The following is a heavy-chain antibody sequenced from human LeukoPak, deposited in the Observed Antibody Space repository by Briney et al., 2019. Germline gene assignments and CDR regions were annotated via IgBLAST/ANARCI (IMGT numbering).Heavy chain of an antibody. CDR1: GFTFSSYW. CDR2: IKQDGSEK. J-gene: IGHJ4*02. V-gene: IGHV3-7*01. Sequence: GGSLRLSCAASGFTFSSYWMSWVRQAPGKGLEWVANIKQDGSEKYYVDSVKGRFTISRDNAKNSLYLRMNSLRAEDTAVYYCASHRDSSSWYGVFDYWGQGTLVPVSS. CDR3: ASHRDSSSWYGVFDY. D-gene: IGHD6-13*01.